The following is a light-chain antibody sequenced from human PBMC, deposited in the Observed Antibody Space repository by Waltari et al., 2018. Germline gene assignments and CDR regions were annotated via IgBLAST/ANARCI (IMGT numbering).Light chain of an antibody. CDR2: EVN. Sequence: QSALTQPASVSGSPGQSITISCTGTSSDVGSYNLFSWYQQHPGKAPKVMIYEVNKRPSGLSNRFSGSKSGNTASLTISGLQAEDEADYYCCSYAGSDTHVIFGGGTKLTVL. J-gene: IGLJ2*01. CDR1: SSDVGSYNL. V-gene: IGLV2-23*02. CDR3: CSYAGSDTHVI.